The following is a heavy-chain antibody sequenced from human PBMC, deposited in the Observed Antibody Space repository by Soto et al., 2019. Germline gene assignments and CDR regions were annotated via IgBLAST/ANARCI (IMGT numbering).Heavy chain of an antibody. CDR3: VSDRGYGHASVPYS. D-gene: IGHD5-18*01. J-gene: IGHJ4*02. CDR2: ISYDGSLQ. V-gene: IGHV3-30*03. CDR1: GFAFRSYG. Sequence: QAQLVESGGGVVQPGRSLRLSCAASGFAFRSYGMHRVRQAPGTGLEWVAVISYDGSLQHYADSVKGRFTISRDNSKNMVLLQMSSLRAEDTAVYYCVSDRGYGHASVPYSWGQGTLVSVSS.